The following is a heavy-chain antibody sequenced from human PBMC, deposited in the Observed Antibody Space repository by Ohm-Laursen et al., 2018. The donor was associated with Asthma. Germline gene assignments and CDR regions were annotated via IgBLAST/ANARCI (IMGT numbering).Heavy chain of an antibody. CDR1: GFTVSSNY. J-gene: IGHJ3*02. D-gene: IGHD5-12*01. Sequence: SLRLSCSASGFTVSSNYMSWVRQAPGKGLEWVSVIYSGGSTYYADSVKGRFTISRDNSKNTLYLQMNSLRAEDTAVYYCARDSGYSGYALDAFDIWGQGTMVTVSS. CDR3: ARDSGYSGYALDAFDI. V-gene: IGHV3-53*01. CDR2: IYSGGST.